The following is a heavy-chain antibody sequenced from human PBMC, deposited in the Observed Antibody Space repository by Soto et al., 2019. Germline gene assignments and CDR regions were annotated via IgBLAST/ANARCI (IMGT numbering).Heavy chain of an antibody. J-gene: IGHJ4*02. CDR3: ARSTANWGVGYYFDY. CDR1: GFTFSSYG. Sequence: PGGSLRLSCAASGFTFSSYGMNWVRQAPGKGLEWVSSISSSSSYIYYADSVKGRFTISRGNAKNSLYLQMNSLRAEDTAVYYCARSTANWGVGYYFDYWGQGTLVTVSS. CDR2: ISSSSSYI. V-gene: IGHV3-21*01. D-gene: IGHD7-27*01.